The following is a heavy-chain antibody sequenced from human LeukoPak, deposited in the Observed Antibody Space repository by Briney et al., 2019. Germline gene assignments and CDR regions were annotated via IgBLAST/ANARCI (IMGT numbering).Heavy chain of an antibody. D-gene: IGHD6-19*01. CDR2: IYYSGST. CDR1: GGSISGSSYY. J-gene: IGHJ4*02. CDR3: AREVAVAGTNYFDY. Sequence: SETLSLTCTVSGGSISGSSYYWGWIRQPPGKGLEWIGSIYYSGSTYYNPSLKSRVTISVDKSKNQFSLKLSSVTAADTAVYYCAREVAVAGTNYFDYWGQGTLVTVSS. V-gene: IGHV4-39*07.